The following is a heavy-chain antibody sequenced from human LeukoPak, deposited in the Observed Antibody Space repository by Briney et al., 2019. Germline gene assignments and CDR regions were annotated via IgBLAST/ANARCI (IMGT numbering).Heavy chain of an antibody. CDR3: ARVRSSGFRPAFDI. V-gene: IGHV3-74*01. CDR1: RFTFSSYW. CDR2: INSDGSST. Sequence: PGGSLRLSCAASRFTFSSYWMHWVRQAPGKGLVWVSRINSDGSSTSYADSVKGRFTISRDNAKNTLYLQMNSLRAEDTAVYYCARVRSSGFRPAFDIWGQGTMVTVSS. J-gene: IGHJ3*02. D-gene: IGHD3-22*01.